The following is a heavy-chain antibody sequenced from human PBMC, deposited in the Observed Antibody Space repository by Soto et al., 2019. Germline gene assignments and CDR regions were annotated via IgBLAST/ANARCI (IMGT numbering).Heavy chain of an antibody. J-gene: IGHJ6*01. Sequence: PSETLSLTCPVSGGSISSYYWSWVRQPPGKGLGGIGEIYHSGGTNYNPSLKSRVTISVDKSKNQFSLKLGSATAADTAVYYCARDRSYDSSGYWTLWYYGMDVWGQGTTVNVSA. CDR3: ARDRSYDSSGYWTLWYYGMDV. CDR1: GGSISSYY. V-gene: IGHV4-4*02. D-gene: IGHD3-22*01. CDR2: IYHSGGT.